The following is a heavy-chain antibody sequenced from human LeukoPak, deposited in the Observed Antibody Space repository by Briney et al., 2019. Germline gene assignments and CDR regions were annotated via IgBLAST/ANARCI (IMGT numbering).Heavy chain of an antibody. CDR2: ISYDGSNK. J-gene: IGHJ4*02. CDR1: GFTFSSYG. V-gene: IGHV3-30*18. D-gene: IGHD3-16*01. Sequence: GGSLRLSCAASGFTFSSYGMHWVRQAPGKGLEWVAVISYDGSNKYYADSVKGRFTTSRDNSKNTLYLQMNSLRAEDTAVYYCAKDGGSFDYVWGNLYYFDYWGQGTLVTVSS. CDR3: AKDGGSFDYVWGNLYYFDY.